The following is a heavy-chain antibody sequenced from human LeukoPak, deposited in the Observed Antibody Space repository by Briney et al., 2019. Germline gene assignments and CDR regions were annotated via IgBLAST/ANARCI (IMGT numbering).Heavy chain of an antibody. CDR3: ARHKNRYYYGSGSYSGYYFDY. Sequence: SETLSLTCAVYGGSFSGYYWSWIRQPPGKGLEWIGEINHSGSTNYNPSLKSRVTISVDTSKNQFYLKLSSVTAADTAVYYCARHKNRYYYGSGSYSGYYFDYWGQGTLVTVSS. D-gene: IGHD3-10*01. CDR2: INHSGST. V-gene: IGHV4-34*01. J-gene: IGHJ4*02. CDR1: GGSFSGYY.